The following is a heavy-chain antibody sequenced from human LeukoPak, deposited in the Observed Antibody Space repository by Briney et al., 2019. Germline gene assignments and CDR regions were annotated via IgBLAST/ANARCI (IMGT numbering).Heavy chain of an antibody. D-gene: IGHD5-18*01. V-gene: IGHV3-11*01. CDR2: ITSSGSTI. CDR3: ARVVGRGSYGHSDY. J-gene: IGHJ4*02. CDR1: GPTFGANK. Sequence: GSLSLSCAALGPTFGANKMGWIGQAQGRGREGVSYITSSGSTIYYAGSVKGRFTISRDNAENSLYLQMKSLRAEDTAVYYCARVVGRGSYGHSDYWGQGTLVTVSS.